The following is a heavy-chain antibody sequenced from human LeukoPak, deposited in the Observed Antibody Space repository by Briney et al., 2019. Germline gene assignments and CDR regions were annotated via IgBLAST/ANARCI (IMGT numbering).Heavy chain of an antibody. CDR1: GFTFSSYA. J-gene: IGHJ4*02. Sequence: GGSLRLSCAASGFTFSSYAMSWVRQPSGKGLEWVSNSGGSGGSTYNEDSVKGRFTISRDNTNDTLYLQMSSLRAEDTAVYYCAKLTSGSGSSALFDYWGQGTLVTVSS. D-gene: IGHD3-10*01. CDR2: SGGSGGST. V-gene: IGHV3-23*01. CDR3: AKLTSGSGSSALFDY.